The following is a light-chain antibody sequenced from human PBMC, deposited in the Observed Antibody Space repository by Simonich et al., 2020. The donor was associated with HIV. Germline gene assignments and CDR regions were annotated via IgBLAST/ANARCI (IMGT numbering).Light chain of an antibody. CDR1: QVISSY. J-gene: IGKJ2*01. V-gene: IGKV1-9*01. CDR2: AAS. CDR3: QQSYSTPYT. Sequence: DIQMTQSPSSLSASVGDRVTITCRASQVISSYLAWYQQKPGKAPKLLIYAASTLQSWVPSRFSGSGSGTEFTLTISSMQSEDFATYYCQQSYSTPYTFGQGTKLEIK.